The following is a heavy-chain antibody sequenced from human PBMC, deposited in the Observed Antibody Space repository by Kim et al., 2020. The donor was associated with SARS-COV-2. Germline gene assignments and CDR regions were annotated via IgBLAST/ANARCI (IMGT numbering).Heavy chain of an antibody. J-gene: IGHJ3*02. V-gene: IGHV1-2*06. CDR2: INPNSGGT. CDR1: GYTFTGYY. CDR3: ARARYSSSWTRAFDI. Sequence: ASVKVSCKASGYTFTGYYMHWVPQAPGQGLEWMGRINPNSGGTIYAQKFQGRVTMTRDTSISTAYMELSRLRSDDTAVYYCARARYSSSWTRAFDIWGQGTMVTVSS. D-gene: IGHD6-13*01.